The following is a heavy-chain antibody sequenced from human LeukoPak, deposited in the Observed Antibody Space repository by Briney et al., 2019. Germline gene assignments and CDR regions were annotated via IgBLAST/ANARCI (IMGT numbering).Heavy chain of an antibody. CDR3: ARDRITGTTFPFDY. CDR2: ISAYNGDT. V-gene: IGHV1-18*01. J-gene: IGHJ4*02. D-gene: IGHD1-7*01. Sequence: ASVQVSCKTSGYIFAHNGISWVRQAPGQGPEWMGWISAYNGDTNYAQKLQGRVTMTTDTSTSTAYMELRSLRSDDTAVYYCARDRITGTTFPFDYWGQGTLVTVSS. CDR1: GYIFAHNG.